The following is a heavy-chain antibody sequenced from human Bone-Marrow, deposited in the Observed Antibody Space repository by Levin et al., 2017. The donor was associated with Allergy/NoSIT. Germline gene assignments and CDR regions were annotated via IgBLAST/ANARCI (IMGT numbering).Heavy chain of an antibody. CDR2: ISSDGSYT. D-gene: IGHD4-17*01. CDR3: ARDSDYGDYPPNDGFDS. Sequence: GESLKISCTASGFTFSRYWMHWVRQVPGKGLVWVSRISSDGSYTTSADSVKGRFTISRDNAKNTLYLQMNSLRAEDTAVYYCARDSDYGDYPPNDGFDSWGQGTMVTVSS. CDR1: GFTFSRYW. J-gene: IGHJ3*02. V-gene: IGHV3-74*01.